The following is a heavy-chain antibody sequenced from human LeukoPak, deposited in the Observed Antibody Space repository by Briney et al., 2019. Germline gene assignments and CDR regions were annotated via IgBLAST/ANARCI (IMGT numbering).Heavy chain of an antibody. V-gene: IGHV3-7*03. CDR2: IKQDGSEK. Sequence: PGGSLRLSCAASGFTFSSYWMSWVRQAPGKGLEWVANIKQDGSEKYYVDSVKGRFTISRDNAKNSLYLQMNSLRAEDTALYYCAKDYYYDTSGRSMGRGFDIWGQGTMVTVSS. J-gene: IGHJ3*02. CDR1: GFTFSSYW. D-gene: IGHD3-22*01. CDR3: AKDYYYDTSGRSMGRGFDI.